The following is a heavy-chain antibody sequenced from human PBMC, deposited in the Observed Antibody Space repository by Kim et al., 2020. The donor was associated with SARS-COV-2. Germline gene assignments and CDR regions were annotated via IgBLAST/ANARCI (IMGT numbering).Heavy chain of an antibody. CDR2: IWYDGSNK. V-gene: IGHV3-33*06. Sequence: GGSLRLSCLASGFTFSNHGMHWVRQAPGKGLEWVAVIWYDGSNKYYVDSVRGRFTISRDNSKNTVYLQMNSLRAEDTAVYYCVKDFVRIRLIFDYWGQGT. J-gene: IGHJ4*02. CDR3: VKDFVRIRLIFDY. D-gene: IGHD6-6*01. CDR1: GFTFSNHG.